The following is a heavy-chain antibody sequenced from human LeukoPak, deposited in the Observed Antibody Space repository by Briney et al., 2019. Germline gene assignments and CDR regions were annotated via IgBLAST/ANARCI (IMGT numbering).Heavy chain of an antibody. CDR2: ISSSSSYI. CDR3: ARDRVGATLDY. V-gene: IGHV3-21*01. J-gene: IGHJ4*02. CDR1: GFTFSSYS. Sequence: GGSLRLSCAASGFTFSSYSMNWVRQAPGEGLEWVSSISSSSSYIYYADSVKGRFTISRDNAKNSLYLQMNSLRAEDTAVYYCARDRVGATLDYWGQGTLVTVSS. D-gene: IGHD1-26*01.